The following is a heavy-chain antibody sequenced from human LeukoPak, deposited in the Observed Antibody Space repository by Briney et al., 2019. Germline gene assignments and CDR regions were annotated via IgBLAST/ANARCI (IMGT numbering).Heavy chain of an antibody. J-gene: IGHJ5*02. CDR1: GYSFTSYW. D-gene: IGHD1-26*01. CDR3: ARVDTESSGSYYH. V-gene: IGHV5-51*01. CDR2: IYPGDSDT. Sequence: GESLKISCKGSGYSFTSYWLGWVRQMPRKGLDGMGIIYPGDSDTRYSPSFQGQVTISADNSISTAYLQWNSLKDSDAAIHDCARVDTESSGSYYHWGQGTLVTVSS.